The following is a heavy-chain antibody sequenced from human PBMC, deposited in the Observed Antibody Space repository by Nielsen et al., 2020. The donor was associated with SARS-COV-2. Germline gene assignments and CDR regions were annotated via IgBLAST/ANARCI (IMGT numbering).Heavy chain of an antibody. CDR3: ARERTTVTTRFIFYYYGMDV. V-gene: IGHV3-11*06. J-gene: IGHJ6*02. Sequence: RQAPGKGLEWVSYISSSSSYTNYADSVKGRFTISRDNAKNSLYLQMNSLRAEDTAVYYCARERTTVTTRFIFYYYGMDVWGQGTTVTVSS. CDR2: ISSSSSYT. D-gene: IGHD4-17*01.